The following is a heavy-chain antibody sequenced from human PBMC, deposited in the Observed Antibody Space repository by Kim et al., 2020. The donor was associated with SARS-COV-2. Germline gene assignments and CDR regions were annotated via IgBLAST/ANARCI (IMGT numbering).Heavy chain of an antibody. Sequence: SETLSLTCTVSGGSISSYYWSWIRQPPGKGLEWIGYIYYSGSTNYNPSLKSRVTISVDTSKNQFSLKLSSVTAADTAVYYCARVLITIFGVYYFDYWGQGTLVTVSS. V-gene: IGHV4-59*01. CDR3: ARVLITIFGVYYFDY. J-gene: IGHJ4*02. D-gene: IGHD3-3*01. CDR2: IYYSGST. CDR1: GGSISSYY.